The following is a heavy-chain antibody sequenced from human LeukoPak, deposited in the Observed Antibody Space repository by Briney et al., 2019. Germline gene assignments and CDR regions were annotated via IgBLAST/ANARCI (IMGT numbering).Heavy chain of an antibody. CDR3: ARDSGISDYYGSGSYSDY. CDR2: INPNTGVT. Sequence: ASVKVSCKASGYTFSGHYLHWVRQAPGQGLEWMGRINPNTGVTQYTENFQGRVTMTGDTSISTAYMELNGLRSDDTAVYYCARDSGISDYYGSGSYSDYWGQGTLVTVSS. V-gene: IGHV1-2*06. CDR1: GYTFSGHY. D-gene: IGHD3-10*01. J-gene: IGHJ4*02.